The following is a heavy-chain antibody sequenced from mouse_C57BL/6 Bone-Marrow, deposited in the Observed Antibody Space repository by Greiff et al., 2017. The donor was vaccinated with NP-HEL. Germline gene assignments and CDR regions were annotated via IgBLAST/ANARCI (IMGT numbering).Heavy chain of an antibody. J-gene: IGHJ3*01. CDR2: ISDGGSYT. D-gene: IGHD1-1*01. CDR1: GFTFSSYT. CDR3: ARGYGSSLAWFAY. Sequence: DVQLVESGGGLVKPGGSLKLSCAASGFTFSSYTMSWVRQTPEKRLEWVATISDGGSYTYYPDNVKGRFTISRDNAKNNLYLQMSHLKSEDTAMYDCARGYGSSLAWFAYWGQGTLVTVSA. V-gene: IGHV5-4*01.